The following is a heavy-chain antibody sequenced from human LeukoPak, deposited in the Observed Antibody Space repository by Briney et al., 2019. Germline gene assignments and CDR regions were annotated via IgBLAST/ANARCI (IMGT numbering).Heavy chain of an antibody. CDR2: ITPIFGAA. D-gene: IGHD4-23*01. CDR1: GGTFSSYP. Sequence: SVKVSCKASGGTFSSYPFTWVRQAPGQGLEWMGEITPIFGAADYAQTFQGRVTITADESTSTVFMELSSLRSDDTAFYYCARNSRVASTSGLNYWGQGTLVTVSS. V-gene: IGHV1-69*13. J-gene: IGHJ4*02. CDR3: ARNSRVASTSGLNY.